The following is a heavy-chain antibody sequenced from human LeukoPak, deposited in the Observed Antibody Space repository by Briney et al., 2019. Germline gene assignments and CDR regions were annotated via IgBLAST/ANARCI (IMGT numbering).Heavy chain of an antibody. D-gene: IGHD5-12*01. J-gene: IGHJ6*02. CDR3: ARRGGYSGYARRYYYYGMDV. CDR2: IYYSGST. V-gene: IGHV4-59*08. CDR1: GGSISSYY. Sequence: SETLSLNCTVSGGSISSYYWSWIRQPPGKGLEWIGYIYYSGSTNYNPSLKSRVTISVDTSKNQFSLKLSSVTAADTAVYYYARRGGYSGYARRYYYYGMDVWGQGTTVTVSS.